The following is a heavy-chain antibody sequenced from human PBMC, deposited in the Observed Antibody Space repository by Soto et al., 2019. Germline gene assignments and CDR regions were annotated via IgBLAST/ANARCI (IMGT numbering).Heavy chain of an antibody. V-gene: IGHV1-46*01. CDR1: GYTFTSYY. Sequence: ASVKVSCKASGYTFTSYYMHWVRQAPGQGLEWMGIINPNSGSTSYAQKLQGRVTMTTDTSTSTAYMELRSLRSDDTAVYYCARDAPPADYWGQGTLVTVSS. CDR3: ARDAPPADY. J-gene: IGHJ4*02. CDR2: INPNSGST.